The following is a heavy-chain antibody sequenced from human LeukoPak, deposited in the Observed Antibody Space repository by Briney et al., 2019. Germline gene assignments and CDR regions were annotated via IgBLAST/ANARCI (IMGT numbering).Heavy chain of an antibody. Sequence: GGSLRLSCAASGFTFSSYGMSWVRQAPGKGLVWVSAISGSSDRTYYADSVKGRFTISRDNPKNTLYLQLNSLRAEDTAMYYCAKIQGYFDYWGQGTLVTVSS. CDR1: GFTFSSYG. J-gene: IGHJ4*02. CDR2: ISGSSDRT. CDR3: AKIQGYFDY. V-gene: IGHV3-23*01.